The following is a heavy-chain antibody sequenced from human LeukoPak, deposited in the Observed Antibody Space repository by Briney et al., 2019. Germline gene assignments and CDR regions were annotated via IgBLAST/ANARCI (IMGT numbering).Heavy chain of an antibody. D-gene: IGHD3-10*01. J-gene: IGHJ6*02. V-gene: IGHV3-9*01. CDR2: ISWNSGSI. CDR1: GFTFDDYA. Sequence: HPGGSLRLSCAASGFTFDDYAMHWVRQAPGKGLEWVSSISWNSGSIGYADSVKGRFTISRDNAKNSLYLQMNSLRAEDTALYYCAKVRRAYYYGSGSSMDVWGQGTTVTVSS. CDR3: AKVRRAYYYGSGSSMDV.